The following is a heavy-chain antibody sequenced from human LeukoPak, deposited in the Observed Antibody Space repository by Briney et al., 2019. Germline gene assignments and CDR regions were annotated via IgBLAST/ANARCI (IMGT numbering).Heavy chain of an antibody. Sequence: GESLRLSCAAAGFTFTTYWMTWVRQAPGKGLEWGANINQDGTEKYYVDSVKGRFTISRDNAKNSLYLQLNNLRNDDTAVYYCAKDQGVGGQEWFGEFIDFWGQGTLVTVSS. D-gene: IGHD3-10*01. CDR3: AKDQGVGGQEWFGEFIDF. V-gene: IGHV3-7*01. J-gene: IGHJ4*02. CDR2: INQDGTEK. CDR1: GFTFTTYW.